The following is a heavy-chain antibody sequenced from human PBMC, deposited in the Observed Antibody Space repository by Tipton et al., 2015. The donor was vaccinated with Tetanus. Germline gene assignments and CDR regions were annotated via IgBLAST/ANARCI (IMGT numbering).Heavy chain of an antibody. J-gene: IGHJ6*02. D-gene: IGHD3-22*01. V-gene: IGHV3-48*01. CDR2: ISYSSTSI. CDR1: GFNIRDFG. CDR3: ARVVRDYYYGMDV. Sequence: SLRLSCAASGFNIRDFGMNWVRQAPGKGLEWVSYISYSSTSIYYADSVKGRFTTFRDNAKSSLYLQMSRLRAEDTAVYYCARVVRDYYYGMDVWGQGTTVTVSS.